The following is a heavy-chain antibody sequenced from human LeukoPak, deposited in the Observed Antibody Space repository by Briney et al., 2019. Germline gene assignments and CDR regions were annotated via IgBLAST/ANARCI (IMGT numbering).Heavy chain of an antibody. J-gene: IGHJ3*02. CDR1: GFTFSSYA. CDR3: ARARSWPEHAFDI. CDR2: IYGGGTT. V-gene: IGHV3-53*01. D-gene: IGHD5-24*01. Sequence: GGSLRLSCAASGFTFSSYAMSWVRQAPWQGPEWVSVIYGGGTTFYADSVKGRFTISRDNSKDTLYLQMNSLRAEDTALYYCARARSWPEHAFDIWGQGTMVTVSS.